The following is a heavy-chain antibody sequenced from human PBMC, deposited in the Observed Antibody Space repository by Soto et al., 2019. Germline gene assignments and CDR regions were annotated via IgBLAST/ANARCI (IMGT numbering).Heavy chain of an antibody. J-gene: IGHJ4*02. Sequence: QVQLQESGPGLVKPSQTLSLTCTVSGGSISSGGYFWSWIRQPPGKGLEWIGHIYNSGTTYNNPSLKSRVTMSVDTSMNQFSLMLSSVTAADTAVYYCTRGPSGDKVDYWGQGALVTVSS. CDR1: GGSISSGGYF. V-gene: IGHV4-30-4*01. D-gene: IGHD7-27*01. CDR3: TRGPSGDKVDY. CDR2: IYNSGTT.